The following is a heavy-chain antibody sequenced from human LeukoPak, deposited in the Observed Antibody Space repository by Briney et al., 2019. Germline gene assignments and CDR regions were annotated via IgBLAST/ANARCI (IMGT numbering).Heavy chain of an antibody. D-gene: IGHD6-13*01. J-gene: IGHJ6*02. V-gene: IGHV4-39*01. CDR1: GGSISSSSYY. CDR2: NYYSGST. Sequence: SETLSLTCTVSGGSISSSSYYWGWIRQPPGKGLEWIGNNYYSGSTYYNPSLKSRVTISVDTSKNQFSLKLSSVTAADTAVYYCARQEAIAAAAYYYFYGTDVWGQGTTVTAS. CDR3: ARQEAIAAAAYYYFYGTDV.